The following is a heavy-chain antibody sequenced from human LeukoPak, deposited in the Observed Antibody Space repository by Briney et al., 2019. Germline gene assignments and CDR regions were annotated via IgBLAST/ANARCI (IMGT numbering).Heavy chain of an antibody. CDR3: ARKKINYYDSSGYGFDY. CDR1: GFTFSSYS. D-gene: IGHD3-22*01. J-gene: IGHJ4*02. CDR2: ISSSSSYI. V-gene: IGHV3-21*01. Sequence: NSGGSLRLSCAASGFTFSSYSMNWVRQAPGKGLEWVSSISSSSSYIYYADSVKGRFTISRDNAKNSLYLQMNSLRAEDTAVYYCARKKINYYDSSGYGFDYWGQGTLVTVSS.